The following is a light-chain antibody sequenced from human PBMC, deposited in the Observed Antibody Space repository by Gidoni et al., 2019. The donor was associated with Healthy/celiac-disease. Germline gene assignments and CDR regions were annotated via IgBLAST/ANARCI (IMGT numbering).Light chain of an antibody. V-gene: IGKV1-39*01. CDR1: QSISSY. CDR2: AAS. CDR3: QQSYSTLGYT. Sequence: DIQMTQSPSSLSASVGDRVTIPCRASQSISSYLNWYQQKPGKAPKLLIYAASRLQSGVPSRFSGSGSGTDFTLTISSLQPEDFATYYCQQSYSTLGYTFGQGTKLEIK. J-gene: IGKJ2*01.